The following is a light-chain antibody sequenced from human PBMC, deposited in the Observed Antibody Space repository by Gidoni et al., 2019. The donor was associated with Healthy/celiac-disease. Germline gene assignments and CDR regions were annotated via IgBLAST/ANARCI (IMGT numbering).Light chain of an antibody. J-gene: IGKJ5*01. CDR1: QSVSSN. CDR3: QQYNNWPPIT. Sequence: EIVLTPSPATLSLSPGERATLSCRASQSVSSNLAWYQQKPGQPPRLLIYGASNRATGIPARFSGSGSGTEFTLTISSLQSEDFAVYYCQQYNNWPPITFGQGTRLEIK. CDR2: GAS. V-gene: IGKV3-15*01.